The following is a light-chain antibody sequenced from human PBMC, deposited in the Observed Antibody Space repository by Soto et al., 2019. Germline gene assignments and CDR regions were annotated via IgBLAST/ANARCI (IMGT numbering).Light chain of an antibody. V-gene: IGKV3-15*01. J-gene: IGKJ5*01. Sequence: EIVMTQSPATLSVSPGERAALSCRASQSISSHLVWYQQKPGQAPRLLIYDASTRATGIPARFSGSGSGTEFTLTINSLQSEDFALYYCQQYNNWPPITFGQGTRLEIK. CDR2: DAS. CDR1: QSISSH. CDR3: QQYNNWPPIT.